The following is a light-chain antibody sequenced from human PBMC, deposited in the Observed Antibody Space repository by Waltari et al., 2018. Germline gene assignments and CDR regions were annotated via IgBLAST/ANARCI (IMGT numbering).Light chain of an antibody. Sequence: QSVLTQPPSVSGAPGQRVTISCTGSSSNIGAGYDVHWYQQRPGTAPKLLIYDNNNRPSGVPDRSSGSKSGTSASLAITGLQAEDEADYFCQSFDSSLSTWVFGGGTKLTVL. J-gene: IGLJ3*02. CDR3: QSFDSSLSTWV. CDR2: DNN. CDR1: SSNIGAGYD. V-gene: IGLV1-40*01.